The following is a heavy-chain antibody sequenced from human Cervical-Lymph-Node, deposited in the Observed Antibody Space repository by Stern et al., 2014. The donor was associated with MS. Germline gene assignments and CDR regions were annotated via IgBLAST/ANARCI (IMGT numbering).Heavy chain of an antibody. CDR2: ISPSGST. J-gene: IGHJ5*02. CDR3: ARDGVVRGVTYNWFDP. D-gene: IGHD3-10*01. Sequence: QVQLVESGPGLVKPSQTLSLTCPVSGGSISSGGYFWSWIRQFPGKGLEWIGYISPSGSTYYNPSLKSRLSISMDTSKSQFSLKLSSVTAADTAVYYCARDGVVRGVTYNWFDPWGQGTLVTV. V-gene: IGHV4-31*03. CDR1: GGSISSGGYF.